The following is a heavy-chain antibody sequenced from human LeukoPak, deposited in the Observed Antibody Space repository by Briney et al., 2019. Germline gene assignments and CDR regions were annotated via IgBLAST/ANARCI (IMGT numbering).Heavy chain of an antibody. D-gene: IGHD2-15*01. J-gene: IGHJ6*02. Sequence: ASVKVSCKVSGSTLAALYMHWVRQTPAKGLEWMARFDSGNDEPVYAQNLQGRLTLTEASSTETAYMELNRLTSDDTAVYYCASAAGGLNYCFFAMDVWGQGTTVTVSS. CDR2: FDSGNDEP. V-gene: IGHV1-24*01. CDR1: GSTLAALY. CDR3: ASAAGGLNYCFFAMDV.